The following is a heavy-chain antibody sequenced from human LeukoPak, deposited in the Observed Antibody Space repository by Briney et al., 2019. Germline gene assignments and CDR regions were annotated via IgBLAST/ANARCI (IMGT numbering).Heavy chain of an antibody. J-gene: IGHJ5*02. D-gene: IGHD6-19*01. V-gene: IGHV1-18*01. CDR1: GYSFSSSG. Sequence: ASVKVSCKASGYSFSSSGINWVRQAPGHGLEWMGWICASNGNTDYAQNFQGRVTMTTDTSTSTAYMELKSLRSDDTAVYYCAREGRLAPWLVPGGWFDPWGQGTLVTVSS. CDR2: ICASNGNT. CDR3: AREGRLAPWLVPGGWFDP.